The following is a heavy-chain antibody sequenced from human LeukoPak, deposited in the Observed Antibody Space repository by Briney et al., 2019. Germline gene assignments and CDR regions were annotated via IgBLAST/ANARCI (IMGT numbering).Heavy chain of an antibody. CDR3: ARVIARHGSSWYYFDY. V-gene: IGHV4-4*02. CDR1: GGSISSSNW. CDR2: IYHSGST. Sequence: PSETLSLTCAVSGGSISSSNWWSWVRQPPGKGLEWIGEIYHSGSTNYNPSLKSRVTISVDKSKNQFSLKLSSVTAADTAVYYCARVIARHGSSWYYFDYWGQGTLVTVSS. D-gene: IGHD6-13*01. J-gene: IGHJ4*02.